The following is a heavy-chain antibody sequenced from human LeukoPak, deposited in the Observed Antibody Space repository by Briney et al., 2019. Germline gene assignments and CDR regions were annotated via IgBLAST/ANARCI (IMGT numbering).Heavy chain of an antibody. CDR3: ARDRFGAFDH. CDR2: ISYDGSNK. D-gene: IGHD3-10*01. V-gene: IGHV3-30-3*01. J-gene: IGHJ4*02. Sequence: GRSLRLSCAASGFTFSSYAMHWVRQAPGKGLEWVAVISYDGSNKYYADSVKGRFTISRDNSKNTLYLQMNSLRAEDTAVYYCARDRFGAFDHWGQGTLVTVSS. CDR1: GFTFSSYA.